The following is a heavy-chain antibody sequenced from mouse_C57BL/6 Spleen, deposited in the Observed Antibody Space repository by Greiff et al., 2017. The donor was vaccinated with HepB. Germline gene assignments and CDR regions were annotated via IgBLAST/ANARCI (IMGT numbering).Heavy chain of an antibody. Sequence: QVQLQQSGPELVKPGASVKISCKASGYAFSSSWMNWVKQRPGKGLEWIGRIYPGDGDTNYNGKFKGKATRTADKSSSTAYMQLSSLTSEDSAVYFCARWLLEYFDVWGTGTTVTVSS. CDR1: GYAFSSSW. V-gene: IGHV1-82*01. CDR2: IYPGDGDT. D-gene: IGHD2-3*01. J-gene: IGHJ1*03. CDR3: ARWLLEYFDV.